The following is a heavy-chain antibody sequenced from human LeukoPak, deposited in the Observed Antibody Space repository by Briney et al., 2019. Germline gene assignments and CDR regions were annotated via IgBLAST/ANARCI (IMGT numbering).Heavy chain of an antibody. Sequence: ASVKVSCKASGYTFTGYYMHWVRQAPGQGLEWMGRINPNSGGTNYAQKFQGRVTMTRDTSISTAYMELSRLRSDDTAVYYCARFGRDGYNYSPHRGQGTLVTVSS. V-gene: IGHV1-2*06. CDR3: ARFGRDGYNYSPH. CDR2: INPNSGGT. D-gene: IGHD5-24*01. J-gene: IGHJ4*02. CDR1: GYTFTGYY.